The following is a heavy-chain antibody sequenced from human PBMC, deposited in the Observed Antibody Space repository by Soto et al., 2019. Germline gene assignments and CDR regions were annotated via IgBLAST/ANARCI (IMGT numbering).Heavy chain of an antibody. J-gene: IGHJ3*02. CDR1: GGSFNNYV. Sequence: QVQLVQSGAEVRKPGSSVKVSCEASGGSFNNYVISWLRQAPGQGLEWMGGIIPNYEAANYAQKFRGRLTITADKVTNTAYIELNSLRPEDTATYYCARYWNAGTLYGAFDIWGQGTTVIVS. D-gene: IGHD4-17*01. CDR2: IIPNYEAA. V-gene: IGHV1-69*06. CDR3: ARYWNAGTLYGAFDI.